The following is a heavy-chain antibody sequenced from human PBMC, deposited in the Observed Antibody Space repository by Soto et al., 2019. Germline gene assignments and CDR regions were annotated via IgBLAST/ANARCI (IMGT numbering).Heavy chain of an antibody. J-gene: IGHJ6*02. CDR3: ARDRAGYCSGGSCQPYYYYGMDV. CDR1: GGTFSSYA. D-gene: IGHD2-15*01. V-gene: IGHV1-69*13. Sequence: SVKVSCKASGGTFSSYAISWVRQAPGQGLEWMGGIIPIFGTANYAQKFQGRVTITADESTSTAYMELSSLRSEDTAVYYCARDRAGYCSGGSCQPYYYYGMDVWGQGTTVTV. CDR2: IIPIFGTA.